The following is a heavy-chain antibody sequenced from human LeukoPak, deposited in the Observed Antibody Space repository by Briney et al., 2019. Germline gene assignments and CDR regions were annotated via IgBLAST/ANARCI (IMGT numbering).Heavy chain of an antibody. V-gene: IGHV3-23*01. D-gene: IGHD1-26*01. CDR3: AKEGASEFDY. Sequence: GGSLRLSCAVSGITVSNYGMSWVRQAPGKGLEWAAGISDSGGRTKYADSVKGRFTISRDNPKNTLYLQMNSLRAEDTAVYYCAKEGASEFDYWGQGTLVTVSS. CDR2: ISDSGGRT. J-gene: IGHJ4*02. CDR1: GITVSNYG.